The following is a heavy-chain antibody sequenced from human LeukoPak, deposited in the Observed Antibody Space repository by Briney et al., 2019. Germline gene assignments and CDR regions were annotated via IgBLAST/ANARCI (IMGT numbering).Heavy chain of an antibody. Sequence: GGSLRLSCAASGFTVSSKYMSWVRQAPGKGLEWVSIIYSGGSTFYADSVKGRFTISRDNSKNTLYLQMNSLRAEDTAVYYCARGGSYLSAFDIWGQGTMVTVSS. CDR3: ARGGSYLSAFDI. V-gene: IGHV3-53*01. CDR2: IYSGGST. D-gene: IGHD1-26*01. CDR1: GFTVSSKY. J-gene: IGHJ3*02.